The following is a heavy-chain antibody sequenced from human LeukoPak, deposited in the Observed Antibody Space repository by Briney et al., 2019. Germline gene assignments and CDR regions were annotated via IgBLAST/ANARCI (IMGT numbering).Heavy chain of an antibody. J-gene: IGHJ5*02. CDR3: ARDSDSSSWGSWFDP. CDR1: GYTFTGYY. V-gene: IGHV1-2*02. D-gene: IGHD6-13*01. CDR2: INPNSGGT. Sequence: ASVKVSCKASGYTFTGYYMHWVRQAPGQGLEWMGWINPNSGGTNYAQKFQGRVTMTRDTSISTAYMELSRLRSDDTAVYYCARDSDSSSWGSWFDPWGQGTLVTVSS.